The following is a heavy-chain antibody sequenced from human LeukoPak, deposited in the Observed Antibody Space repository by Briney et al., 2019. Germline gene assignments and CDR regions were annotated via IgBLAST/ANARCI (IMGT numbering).Heavy chain of an antibody. CDR2: INWNGGST. CDR1: GFTFDDYG. D-gene: IGHD3-22*01. Sequence: SGGSLRLSCAASGFTFDDYGMSWVRQAPGKGLEWVSGINWNGGSTVYADSVKGRFTISRDNAKNSLYLRMNSLRAEDTALYYCARGSYYDSSEDGIKGAFDIWGQGTMVTVSS. V-gene: IGHV3-20*04. J-gene: IGHJ3*02. CDR3: ARGSYYDSSEDGIKGAFDI.